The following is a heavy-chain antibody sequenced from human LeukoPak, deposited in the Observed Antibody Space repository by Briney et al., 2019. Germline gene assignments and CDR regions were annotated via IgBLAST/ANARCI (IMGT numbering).Heavy chain of an antibody. J-gene: IGHJ4*02. D-gene: IGHD2-2*01. CDR1: GFTFSSYG. V-gene: IGHV3-33*01. CDR2: IQYDGSIE. Sequence: GGSLRLSCTASGFTFSSYGMHWVRQAPGRGLEWVAAIQYDGSIEYYADSVKGRFTISRDQSKNTLFLQVNSQRAEDTAVYYCARDSCGSPSCFDYWGQGTLVTVSS. CDR3: ARDSCGSPSCFDY.